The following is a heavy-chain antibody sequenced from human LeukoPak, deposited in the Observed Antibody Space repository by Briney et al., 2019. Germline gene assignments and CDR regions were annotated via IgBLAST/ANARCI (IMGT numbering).Heavy chain of an antibody. V-gene: IGHV4-59*01. Sequence: SETLSLTCTVSGGSISSYYWSWIRQPPGKGLEWIGYTYYSGSTNYNPSLKSRVTISVDTSKNQFSLKLSSVTAADTAVYYCARDSPGGDDAFDIWGQGTMVTVSS. CDR3: ARDSPGGDDAFDI. CDR2: TYYSGST. J-gene: IGHJ3*02. D-gene: IGHD1-14*01. CDR1: GGSISSYY.